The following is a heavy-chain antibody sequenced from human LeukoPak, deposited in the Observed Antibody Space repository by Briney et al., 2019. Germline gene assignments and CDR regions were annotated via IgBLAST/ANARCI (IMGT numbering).Heavy chain of an antibody. CDR1: GFTFSSHG. Sequence: PGRSLRLSCAASGFTFSSHGMHWVRQAPGKGLEWVAVISYDGSNKYYADSVKGRFTISRDNSKNTLYLQMNSLRAEDTAVYYCARSGLANPGSWGQGTLVTVSS. V-gene: IGHV3-33*08. D-gene: IGHD1-14*01. CDR3: ARSGLANPGS. CDR2: ISYDGSNK. J-gene: IGHJ5*02.